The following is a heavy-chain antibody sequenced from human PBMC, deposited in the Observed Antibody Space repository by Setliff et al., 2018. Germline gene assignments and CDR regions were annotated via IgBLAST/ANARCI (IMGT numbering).Heavy chain of an antibody. D-gene: IGHD2-2*01. CDR1: GGSISSSSYY. V-gene: IGHV4-39*01. CDR3: ARLGGSSTSGGFYYFYYYMDV. J-gene: IGHJ6*03. CDR2: IYYSGST. Sequence: SETLSLTCTVSGGSISSSSYYWGWIRQPPGTGLEWIGSIYYSGSTYYNPSLKSRVTISVDTSKNQFSLNLSSVTAADTAVYYCARLGGSSTSGGFYYFYYYMDVWGKGTTVTV.